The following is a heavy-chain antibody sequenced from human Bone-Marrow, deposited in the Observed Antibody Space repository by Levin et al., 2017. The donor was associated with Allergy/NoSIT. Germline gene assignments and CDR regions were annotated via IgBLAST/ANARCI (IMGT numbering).Heavy chain of an antibody. CDR3: ARGFDR. CDR1: GYTFTDYG. Sequence: GESLKISCQASGYTFTDYGISWVRQAPGQGLEWMGWINVYSGHTNYVQKFQGRVTMTTDTSTKTAYMELRSLRSDDTAIYYCARGFDRWGQGTLVTVSS. CDR2: INVYSGHT. J-gene: IGHJ4*02. V-gene: IGHV1-18*01.